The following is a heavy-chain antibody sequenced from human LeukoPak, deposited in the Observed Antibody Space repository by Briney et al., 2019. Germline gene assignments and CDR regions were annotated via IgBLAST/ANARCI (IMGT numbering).Heavy chain of an antibody. V-gene: IGHV1-69*05. J-gene: IGHJ6*03. CDR3: AGPAWGYSSRYYMDV. CDR2: IIPIFGTA. D-gene: IGHD6-13*01. CDR1: GGTFSSYA. Sequence: ASVKVSCKASGGTFSSYAFSWVRQAPGQGLEWMGGIIPIFGTANYAQKFQGRVTITTDESTTTAYMELSSLRSEDTAVYYCAGPAWGYSSRYYMDVWGKGTTVTVSS.